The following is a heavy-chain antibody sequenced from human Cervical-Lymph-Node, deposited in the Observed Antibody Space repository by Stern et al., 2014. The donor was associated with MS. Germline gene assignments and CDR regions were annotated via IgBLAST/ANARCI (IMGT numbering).Heavy chain of an antibody. CDR3: AREGTYYYDGSNYYYEVYGMDV. D-gene: IGHD3-22*01. V-gene: IGHV3-48*01. CDR1: GFTFNAYT. CDR2: ISSSSNNI. J-gene: IGHJ6*02. Sequence: EVQLVESGGGLVQPGGSLRLSCAASGFTFNAYTINWVRQAPGKGLEWISYISSSSNNIKYAVPVKGRFTISRDNAKNSVYLQMNSLRAEYTAVYYCAREGTYYYDGSNYYYEVYGMDVWGQGTTVTVSS.